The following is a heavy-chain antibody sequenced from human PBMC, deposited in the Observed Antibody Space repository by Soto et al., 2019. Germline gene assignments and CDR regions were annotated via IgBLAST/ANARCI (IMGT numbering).Heavy chain of an antibody. CDR1: GFTFSSYS. Sequence: GGSLRLSCAASGFTFSSYSMNWVRQAPGKGLEWVSSISSSSSYIYYADSVKGRFTISRDNAKNSLYLQMNSLRAEDTAVYYCARDGKGGGSCYSDPCYFDYWGQGTLVTVSS. D-gene: IGHD2-15*01. J-gene: IGHJ4*02. CDR3: ARDGKGGGSCYSDPCYFDY. CDR2: ISSSSSYI. V-gene: IGHV3-21*01.